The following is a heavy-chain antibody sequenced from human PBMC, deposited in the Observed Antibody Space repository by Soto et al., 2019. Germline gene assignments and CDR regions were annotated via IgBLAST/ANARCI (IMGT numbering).Heavy chain of an antibody. CDR1: GGSISTYY. D-gene: IGHD1-26*01. V-gene: IGHV4-59*12. CDR3: ARGRPWELYDY. J-gene: IGHJ4*02. Sequence: PSETLSLTCTVSGGSISTYYWSWIRQSPGKGLDWIGYIYYSGSTNYNPSLKSRVTISVDTSKNEFSLKLSSMTAGTAVYYCARGRPWELYDYWGQGTLVTVSS. CDR2: IYYSGST.